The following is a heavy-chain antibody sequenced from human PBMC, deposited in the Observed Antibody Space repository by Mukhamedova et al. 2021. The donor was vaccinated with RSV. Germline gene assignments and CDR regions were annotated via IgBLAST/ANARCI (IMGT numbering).Heavy chain of an antibody. V-gene: IGHV3-23*01. CDR2: ISVSGGST. J-gene: IGHJ4*02. D-gene: IGHD3-16*01. CDR3: AKDMINGYKSGLGYLDY. Sequence: GLEWVSSISVSGGSTYYVDSVKGRFTISRDSSKNTLYLEMNSLRAEDTALYYCAKDMINGYKSGLGYLDYWAREPWSPSPQ.